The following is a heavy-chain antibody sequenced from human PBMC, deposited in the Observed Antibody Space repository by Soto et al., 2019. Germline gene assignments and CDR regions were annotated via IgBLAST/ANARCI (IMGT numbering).Heavy chain of an antibody. CDR1: GGSISSYY. D-gene: IGHD6-19*01. CDR2: IYYSGST. Sequence: SETLSLTCTVSGGSISSYYWSWIRQPPGKGLEWIGYIYYSGSTNYNPSLKSRVTISVDTSKNQFSLKLSSVTAADTAVYYCARLAVSAFDYWGQGTLVTVSS. CDR3: ARLAVSAFDY. V-gene: IGHV4-59*01. J-gene: IGHJ4*02.